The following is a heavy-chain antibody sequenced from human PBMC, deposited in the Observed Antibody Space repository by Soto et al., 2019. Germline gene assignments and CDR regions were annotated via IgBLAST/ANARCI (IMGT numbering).Heavy chain of an antibody. V-gene: IGHV1-58*02. CDR1: GFTFTSTA. Sequence: ASVKVSCKASGFTFTSTAMHWVRQDRGQRLEWIGWIVVGSGNTNYAQKFQERVTITRDMSTSTAYMELSSLRSEDTAVYYCAAGGSYDFWSGYSPRYYYYYMDFWGKGTTVTVSS. J-gene: IGHJ6*03. CDR3: AAGGSYDFWSGYSPRYYYYYMDF. D-gene: IGHD3-3*01. CDR2: IVVGSGNT.